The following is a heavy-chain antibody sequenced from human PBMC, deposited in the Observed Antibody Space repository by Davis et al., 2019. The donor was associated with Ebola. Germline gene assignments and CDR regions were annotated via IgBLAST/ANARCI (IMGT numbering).Heavy chain of an antibody. J-gene: IGHJ3*01. CDR2: TYYSGTT. Sequence: GSLRLSCTVSGGSITGSDYFWGWIRQPPERELDWIGSTYYSGTTFYNPSLKSRLTMSVDTSKNEFSLKMSSVTAADTAVYYCARPHTSGWGDPFDVWGQGTMVIVSS. V-gene: IGHV4-39*01. CDR1: GGSITGSDYF. CDR3: ARPHTSGWGDPFDV. D-gene: IGHD6-19*01.